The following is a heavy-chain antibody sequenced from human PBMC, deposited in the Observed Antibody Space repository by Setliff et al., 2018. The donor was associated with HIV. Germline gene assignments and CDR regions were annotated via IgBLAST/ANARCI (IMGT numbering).Heavy chain of an antibody. J-gene: IGHJ4*02. Sequence: GESLKISCAASGFTFSGHWMHWVRQAPGKGLVWVSRTKSDGSSLKYADSVKGRFTISRDNAKNTLYLQMNSLRADDTAVYYCAREGDGLFDYWGQGTLVTVSS. CDR1: GFTFSGHW. V-gene: IGHV3-74*03. CDR2: TKSDGSSL. CDR3: AREGDGLFDY.